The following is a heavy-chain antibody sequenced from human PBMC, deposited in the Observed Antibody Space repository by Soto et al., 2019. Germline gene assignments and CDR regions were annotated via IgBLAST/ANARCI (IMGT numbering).Heavy chain of an antibody. V-gene: IGHV1-24*01. CDR3: ATPGNIVLMVYAINFDY. Sequence: ASVKVSCKVSGYTLTELSMHWVRQAPGKGLEWMGGFDPEDGETIYAQKFQGRVTMTEDTSTDTAYMELSSLRSEDTAVYYCATPGNIVLMVYAINFDYWGQGTLVTVSS. CDR2: FDPEDGET. CDR1: GYTLTELS. J-gene: IGHJ4*02. D-gene: IGHD2-8*01.